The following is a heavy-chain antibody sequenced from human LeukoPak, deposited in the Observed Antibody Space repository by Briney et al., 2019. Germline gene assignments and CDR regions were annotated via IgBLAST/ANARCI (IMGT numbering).Heavy chain of an antibody. Sequence: SETLSLTCTVSGGSISSGSYYWSWIRQPAGKGLEWIGRIYTSGSTNYNPSLKSRVTISVDTSKNQFSLKLSSVTAADTAVYYCARGLYSSKKRYFDYWGQGTLVTVSS. CDR3: ARGLYSSKKRYFDY. J-gene: IGHJ4*02. CDR2: IYTSGST. CDR1: GGSISSGSYY. V-gene: IGHV4-61*02. D-gene: IGHD6-19*01.